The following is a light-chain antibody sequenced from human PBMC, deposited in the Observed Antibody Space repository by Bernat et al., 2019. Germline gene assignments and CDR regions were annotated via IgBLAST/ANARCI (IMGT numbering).Light chain of an antibody. J-gene: IGKJ4*01. CDR2: EVS. Sequence: VMTQTPLSLPVTLGEPASISCRSSQSLLDSEDGNTYLDWYLQKPGQSPHLLIYEVSKRASGVPERFSGSGSDTDFTLKISRVEAEDVGVYYCMQALEYPLTFGGGTKVEIK. CDR1: QSLLDSEDGNTY. CDR3: MQALEYPLT. V-gene: IGKV2-40*01.